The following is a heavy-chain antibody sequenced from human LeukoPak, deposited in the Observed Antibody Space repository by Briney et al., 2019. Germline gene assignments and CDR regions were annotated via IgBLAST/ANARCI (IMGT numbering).Heavy chain of an antibody. Sequence: GGSLRLSCAASGFTFSDYYMSWIRQAPGKGLEWVSYISSSGSTIYYADSVKGRFTISRDNAKNSLYLQMSSLRAEDTAVYYCARDGYDFWSGYYPRYYYYGMDVWGQGTTVTVS. CDR3: ARDGYDFWSGYYPRYYYYGMDV. J-gene: IGHJ6*02. D-gene: IGHD3-3*01. CDR2: ISSSGSTI. V-gene: IGHV3-11*01. CDR1: GFTFSDYY.